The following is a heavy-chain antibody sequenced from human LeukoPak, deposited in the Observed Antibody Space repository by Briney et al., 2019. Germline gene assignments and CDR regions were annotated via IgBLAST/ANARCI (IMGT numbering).Heavy chain of an antibody. CDR3: ARRPVTLTTGTTGDWFDP. Sequence: ASVKVSCKASGGTFISYAMSWVRQAPGQGLEWMGGIMPIFGTANYAQKFQGRVTITADESTSTAYMELSSLRSEDTAVYYCARRPVTLTTGTTGDWFDPWGQGTLVTVSS. CDR1: GGTFISYA. V-gene: IGHV1-69*13. CDR2: IMPIFGTA. J-gene: IGHJ5*02. D-gene: IGHD1-1*01.